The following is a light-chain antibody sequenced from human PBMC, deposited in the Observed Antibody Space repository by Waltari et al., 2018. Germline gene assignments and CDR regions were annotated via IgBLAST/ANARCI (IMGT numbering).Light chain of an antibody. CDR1: QSVSSY. CDR2: DAS. J-gene: IGKJ1*01. Sequence: EIVLTQSPATLSLSPGERATLSCRASQSVSSYLAWYQQKPGQAPRLLIYDASNMATGIPARFSGSWSGTDFTLTISSLEPEDFAVYYCQQRSNWPGTFGQGTKVEIK. CDR3: QQRSNWPGT. V-gene: IGKV3-11*01.